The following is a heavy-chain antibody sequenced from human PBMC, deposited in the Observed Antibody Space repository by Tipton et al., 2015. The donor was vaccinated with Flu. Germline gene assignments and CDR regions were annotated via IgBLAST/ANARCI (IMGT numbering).Heavy chain of an antibody. CDR2: MNPNSGNT. J-gene: IGHJ5*02. CDR1: GYTFTSYD. Sequence: QLVQSGAEVKKPGASVKVSCKASGYTFTSYDINWVRQATGQGLEWMGWMNPNSGNTGYAQKFQGRVTMTRNTSISTAYMELSSLRSEDTAVYYCARTPQRITIFGVVIKGHNWFDPWGQGTLVTVSS. CDR3: ARTPQRITIFGVVIKGHNWFDP. D-gene: IGHD3-3*01. V-gene: IGHV1-8*01.